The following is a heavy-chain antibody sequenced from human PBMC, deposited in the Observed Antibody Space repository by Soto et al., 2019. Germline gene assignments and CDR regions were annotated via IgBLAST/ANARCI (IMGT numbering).Heavy chain of an antibody. CDR1: GGSISSGGYY. D-gene: IGHD6-19*01. CDR2: IYYSGST. J-gene: IGHJ4*02. CDR3: ARQADSSGWYIKYYFDY. V-gene: IGHV4-31*03. Sequence: PSETLSLTCTVSGGSISSGGYYWSWIRQHPGKGLEWIGYIYYSGSTYYNPSLKSRVTISVDTSKNQFSLKLSSVTAADTAVYYCARQADSSGWYIKYYFDYWGQGTLVTVSS.